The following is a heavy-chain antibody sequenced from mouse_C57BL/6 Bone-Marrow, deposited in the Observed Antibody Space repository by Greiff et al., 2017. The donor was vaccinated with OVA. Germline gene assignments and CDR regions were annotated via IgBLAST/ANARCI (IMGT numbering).Heavy chain of an antibody. CDR3: ARALYYYGSSSPIAY. CDR1: GYTFTNYW. J-gene: IGHJ3*01. CDR2: IYPGGGYT. V-gene: IGHV1-63*01. D-gene: IGHD1-1*01. Sequence: QVQLQQSGAELVRPGTSVKMSCKASGYTFTNYWIGWVKQRPGHGLEWIGDIYPGGGYTNYTEKFKGKATLTADKSSSTAYKQFSSLTSEDSDIYYGARALYYYGSSSPIAYWGQGTMVTVSA.